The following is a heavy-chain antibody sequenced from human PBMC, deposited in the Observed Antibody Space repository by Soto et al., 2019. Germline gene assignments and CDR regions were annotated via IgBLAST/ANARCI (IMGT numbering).Heavy chain of an antibody. CDR1: GGSVSSGSYY. V-gene: IGHV4-61*01. J-gene: IGHJ6*04. CDR2: IYYSGST. Sequence: KPSETLSLTCTVSGGSVSSGSYYWSWIRQPPGKGLEWIGYIYYSGSTNYNPSLKSRVTISVDTSKNQFSLKLSSVTAADTAVYYCARDLVFWSGYLYYYYGMDVWGKGTTVTVSS. D-gene: IGHD3-3*01. CDR3: ARDLVFWSGYLYYYYGMDV.